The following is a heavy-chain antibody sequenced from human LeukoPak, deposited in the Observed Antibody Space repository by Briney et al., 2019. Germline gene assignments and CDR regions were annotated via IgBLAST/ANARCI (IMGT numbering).Heavy chain of an antibody. CDR2: INSDGSTT. J-gene: IGHJ3*02. CDR3: SRDTADDAFDI. CDR1: GFTFSSYW. Sequence: PGGSLRLSCAASGFTFSSYWMHWVRQAPGKGLVWVSRINSDGSTTSYADSVKGRFTISRDNAKNTLYLQMNSLRAEDTAVYYCSRDTADDAFDIWGPGTMVTVSS. V-gene: IGHV3-74*01.